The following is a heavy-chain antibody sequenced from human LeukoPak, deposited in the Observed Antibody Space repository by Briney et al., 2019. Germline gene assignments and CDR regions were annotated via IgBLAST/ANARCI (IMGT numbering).Heavy chain of an antibody. CDR2: ISDGGETI. J-gene: IGHJ4*02. CDR1: GYTFTSYS. V-gene: IGHV3-48*01. CDR3: ARDCGTTSCYDFPDFDY. D-gene: IGHD2-2*01. Sequence: PGGSLRLSCAASGYTFTSYSMNWVRQAPGKGLEWVSYISDGGETIYYADSVKGRFTISRDNAKNSLYQQMNSLRAEDTAVYYCARDCGTTSCYDFPDFDYWGQGTLVTVSS.